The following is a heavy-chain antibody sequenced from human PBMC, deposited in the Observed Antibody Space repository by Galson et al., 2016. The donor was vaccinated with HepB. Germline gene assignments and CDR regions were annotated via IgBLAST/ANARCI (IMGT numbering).Heavy chain of an antibody. CDR3: AKDRWRVRTFIDLVS. Sequence: SLRLSCAASGFISTNHGMHWVRQAPGKGLEWVALIWYDGSDKYYSDSVKGRFTVSRDDSNNTPYLQMNSLPVEDKGIYYCAKDRWRVRTFIDLVSWGQGTLVTVSS. D-gene: IGHD3-10*01. CDR2: IWYDGSDK. V-gene: IGHV3-33*03. J-gene: IGHJ5*01. CDR1: GFISTNHG.